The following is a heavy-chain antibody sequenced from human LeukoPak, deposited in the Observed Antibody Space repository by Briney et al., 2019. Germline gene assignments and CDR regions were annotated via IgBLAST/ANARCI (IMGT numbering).Heavy chain of an antibody. CDR1: GFTFSSYN. Sequence: GGSLRLSCAASGFTFSSYNMNWVRQAPGRGLEWVSSICRTGSYIYYADSVKGRFTISRDNAQNSLYLQMNSLRVEDTAVYYCARVLETDCRGGSCYSGLDYWGQGTLVTVSS. D-gene: IGHD2-15*01. V-gene: IGHV3-21*01. CDR2: ICRTGSYI. CDR3: ARVLETDCRGGSCYSGLDY. J-gene: IGHJ4*02.